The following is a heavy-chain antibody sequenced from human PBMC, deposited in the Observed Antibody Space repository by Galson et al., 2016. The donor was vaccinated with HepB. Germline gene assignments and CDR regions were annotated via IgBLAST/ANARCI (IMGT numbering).Heavy chain of an antibody. CDR2: IYYSGST. J-gene: IGHJ4*02. D-gene: IGHD6-6*01. Sequence: WIRQPPGKGLEWIGTIYYSGSTYYNPSLKSRVTISVDTSKNQFSLKLTSVTASDTAIYYCARLPSSSSMIDSWGQGTLVTVSS. V-gene: IGHV4-39*01. CDR3: ARLPSSSSMIDS.